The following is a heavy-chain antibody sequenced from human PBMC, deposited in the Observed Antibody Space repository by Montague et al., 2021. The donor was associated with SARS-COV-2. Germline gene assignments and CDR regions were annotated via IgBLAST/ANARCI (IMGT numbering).Heavy chain of an antibody. D-gene: IGHD5-18*01. CDR2: IYYSGSP. Sequence: SETLSLTCTVSGDSISSGNHYWGWVRQSPGKGLEWIAVIYYSGSPYYTPSLKSRFTISVDTSRNQISLKLNSVTAADTAVLYCVRRGYLYWYVDLWGRGTLVTVS. V-gene: IGHV4-39*01. CDR3: VRRGYLYWYVDL. J-gene: IGHJ2*01. CDR1: GDSISSGNHY.